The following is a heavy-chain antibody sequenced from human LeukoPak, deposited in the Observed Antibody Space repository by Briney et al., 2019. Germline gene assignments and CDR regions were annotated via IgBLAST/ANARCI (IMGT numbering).Heavy chain of an antibody. V-gene: IGHV4-59*08. D-gene: IGHD6-13*01. CDR2: IYYSGST. Sequence: SETLSLTCTVSGGSISSCYWSWIRQPPRKGLEWIGYIYYSGSTNYNPSLKSRVTISVDTSKNQFSLKLSSVTAADTAVYYCARSYSSSWYYFDYWGQGTLVTVSS. CDR3: ARSYSSSWYYFDY. J-gene: IGHJ4*02. CDR1: GGSISSCY.